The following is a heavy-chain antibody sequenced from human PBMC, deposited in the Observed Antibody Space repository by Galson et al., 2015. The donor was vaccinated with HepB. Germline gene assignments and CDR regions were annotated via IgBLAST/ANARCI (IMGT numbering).Heavy chain of an antibody. D-gene: IGHD6-13*01. Sequence: SETLSLTCTVSGGSISSSSYYWGWIRQPPGKGPEWIGEINHSGSTNYNPSLKSRVTISVDTSKNQFSLKLSSVTAADTAVYYCARVSSSWNFDYWGQGTLVTVSS. CDR3: ARVSSSWNFDY. J-gene: IGHJ4*02. CDR1: GGSISSSSYY. V-gene: IGHV4-39*07. CDR2: INHSGST.